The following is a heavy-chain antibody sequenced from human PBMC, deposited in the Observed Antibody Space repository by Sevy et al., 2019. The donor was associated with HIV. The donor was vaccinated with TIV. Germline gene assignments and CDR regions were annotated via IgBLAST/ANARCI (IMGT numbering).Heavy chain of an antibody. V-gene: IGHV3-48*02. Sequence: GGSLRLSCAASGFTFSSYSMNWVRQAPGKGLEWVSYISSSSSTIYYADSVKGRFTISRDNAKNSLYLQMNSLRDEDTAVYYCAREKLELHYGGAYYFDYWGQGTLVTVSS. J-gene: IGHJ4*02. CDR2: ISSSSSTI. CDR1: GFTFSSYS. CDR3: AREKLELHYGGAYYFDY. D-gene: IGHD4-17*01.